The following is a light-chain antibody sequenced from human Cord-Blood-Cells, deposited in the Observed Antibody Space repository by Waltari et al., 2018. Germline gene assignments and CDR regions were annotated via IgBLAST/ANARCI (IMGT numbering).Light chain of an antibody. V-gene: IGKV3-20*01. Sequence: DSVMTQSPGTRSLSPGERATRSCRASQSVSSSYLAWYQQKHGQAPRLLIYGAASRATGIPDRFSGSGSGTDFTLTIRRLEPEDCAVYYCKKYGRSPLTFGGGTKVE. CDR3: KKYGRSPLT. CDR1: QSVSSSY. CDR2: GAA. J-gene: IGKJ4*01.